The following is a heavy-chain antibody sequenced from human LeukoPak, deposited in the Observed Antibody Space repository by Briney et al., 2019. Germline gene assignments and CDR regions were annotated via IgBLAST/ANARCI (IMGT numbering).Heavy chain of an antibody. D-gene: IGHD5-12*01. Sequence: SETLSLTCGVSGGSFSGYYWSWIRQSPGKGLEWIGEINESGSTDYNPSLMSRVTISVDTSKNQFSLKLSSVTAADTAVYYCARQNSGYPPGWFDPWGQGTLVTVSS. CDR3: ARQNSGYPPGWFDP. V-gene: IGHV4-34*01. CDR1: GGSFSGYY. J-gene: IGHJ5*02. CDR2: INESGST.